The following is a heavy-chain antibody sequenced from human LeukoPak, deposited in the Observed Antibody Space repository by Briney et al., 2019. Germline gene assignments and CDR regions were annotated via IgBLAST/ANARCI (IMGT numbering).Heavy chain of an antibody. Sequence: PERSLRLSCAASGFTFSSYGVHWVRQAPGKGLEWVAVISYDGSNKYYADSVKGRFTISRDNSKNTLYLQMNSLRAEDTAVYYCARDHSTIVVGAIGFWGQGTLVTVSS. D-gene: IGHD1-26*01. J-gene: IGHJ4*02. V-gene: IGHV3-30-3*01. CDR1: GFTFSSYG. CDR2: ISYDGSNK. CDR3: ARDHSTIVVGAIGF.